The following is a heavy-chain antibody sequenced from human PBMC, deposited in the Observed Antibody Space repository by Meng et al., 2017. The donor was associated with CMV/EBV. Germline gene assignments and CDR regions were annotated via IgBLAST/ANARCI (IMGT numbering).Heavy chain of an antibody. Sequence: GSLRLSCAVYGGSFSGYYWSWIRQPPGKGLEWIGEINHSGSTNYNPSLKSRVTISVDTSKNQFSLKLSSVTAADTAVYYCASITRRYSSGWYVGSNGVQNDYWGQGTRVTVSS. J-gene: IGHJ4*02. CDR2: INHSGST. CDR1: GGSFSGYY. V-gene: IGHV4-34*01. D-gene: IGHD6-19*01. CDR3: ASITRRYSSGWYVGSNGVQNDY.